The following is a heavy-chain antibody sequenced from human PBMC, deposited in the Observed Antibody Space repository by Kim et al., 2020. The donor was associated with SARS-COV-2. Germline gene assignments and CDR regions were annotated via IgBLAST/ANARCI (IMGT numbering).Heavy chain of an antibody. CDR1: GFTFSSHW. J-gene: IGHJ5*02. D-gene: IGHD3-16*01. CDR3: AKVVSWGWFDP. CDR2: IKEDGGTI. V-gene: IGHV3-7*01. Sequence: GGSLRLSCAASGFTFSSHWMSWVRQAPGKGPEWVANIKEDGGTIYYLDSVKGRFTISRDNAKNSLYLQMNSLTVEDAAAYYCAKVVSWGWFDPWGQGTLVTVSP.